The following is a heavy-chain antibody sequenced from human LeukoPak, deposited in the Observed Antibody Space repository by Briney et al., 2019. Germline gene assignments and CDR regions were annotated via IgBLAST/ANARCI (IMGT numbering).Heavy chain of an antibody. J-gene: IGHJ4*02. Sequence: SETLSLTCAVYGGSFSGYYWSWIRQPPGKGLEWIGEINHSGSTNYNPSLKSRVTISVDTSKNQFSLKLSSVTAADTAVYYCARRRHMNYYGSGSYYLDYWGQGTLVTVSS. CDR2: INHSGST. V-gene: IGHV4-34*01. CDR3: ARRRHMNYYGSGSYYLDY. CDR1: GGSFSGYY. D-gene: IGHD3-10*01.